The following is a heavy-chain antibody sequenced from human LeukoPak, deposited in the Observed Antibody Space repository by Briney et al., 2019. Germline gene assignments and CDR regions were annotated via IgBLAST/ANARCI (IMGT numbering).Heavy chain of an antibody. D-gene: IGHD4-17*01. Sequence: GGSLRLSCAASGFTFSSYAMHWVRQAPGKGLEWVSGISGSGDSTYYADSVKGRFIISRDNSKNTLYLQMNSLRAEDTAIYYCAKVLVGDDYGDYVFDYWGQGTLVTVSS. V-gene: IGHV3-23*01. CDR1: GFTFSSYA. CDR2: ISGSGDST. CDR3: AKVLVGDDYGDYVFDY. J-gene: IGHJ4*02.